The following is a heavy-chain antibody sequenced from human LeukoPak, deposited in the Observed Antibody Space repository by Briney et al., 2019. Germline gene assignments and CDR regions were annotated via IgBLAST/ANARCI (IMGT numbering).Heavy chain of an antibody. J-gene: IGHJ4*01. Sequence: PGGSLRLSCAASGFTFSSYSMEWVRQAPGKGLEWVSSISSSSSYIYYADSVKGRFTISRDNAKNSLYLQMNSLRAEGTAVYYCARDPPTTDYYDSSGYSDFDYWGQGTLVTVSS. CDR3: ARDPPTTDYYDSSGYSDFDY. CDR1: GFTFSSYS. V-gene: IGHV3-21*01. CDR2: ISSSSSYI. D-gene: IGHD3-22*01.